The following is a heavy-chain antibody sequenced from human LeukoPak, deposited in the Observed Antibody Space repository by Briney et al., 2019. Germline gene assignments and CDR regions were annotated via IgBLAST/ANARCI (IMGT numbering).Heavy chain of an antibody. CDR2: INHSGST. D-gene: IGHD4-17*01. J-gene: IGHJ4*02. CDR3: ARPDYGEAP. Sequence: SEALSLTCAVYGGSFSGYYWSWIRQPPGKGLEWIGEINHSGSTNYNPSLKSRVTISVDTSKNQFSLKLSSVTAADTAVYYCARPDYGEAPWGQGTLVTVSS. V-gene: IGHV4-34*01. CDR1: GGSFSGYY.